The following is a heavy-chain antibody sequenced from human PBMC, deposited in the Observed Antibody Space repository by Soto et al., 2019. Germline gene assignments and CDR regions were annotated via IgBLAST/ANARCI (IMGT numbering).Heavy chain of an antibody. CDR3: ARESTGSYISWFDP. Sequence: HPGGSLRLSCAASGFTFSSYGMHWVRQAPGKGLEWVAVIWYDGSNKYYADSVKGRFTISRDNSKNTLYLQMNSLRAEDTAVYYCARESTGSYISWFDPWGKGTLVTVSS. J-gene: IGHJ5*02. D-gene: IGHD3-10*01. V-gene: IGHV3-33*01. CDR1: GFTFSSYG. CDR2: IWYDGSNK.